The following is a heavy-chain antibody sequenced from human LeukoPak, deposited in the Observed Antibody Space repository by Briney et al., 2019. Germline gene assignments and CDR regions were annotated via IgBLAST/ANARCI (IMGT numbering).Heavy chain of an antibody. CDR2: IHSDGSTT. CDR1: GFSFSPYW. V-gene: IGHV3-74*01. J-gene: IGHJ4*02. Sequence: PGGSLRLSCLASGFSFSPYWMHSVRQAPGKGLVWVSRIHSDGSTTDYAASVEGRFTISRDNAKNTLFLQMNSMRADDTALYYCARDPSSWNGYFDYWGQGSLVTVSS. CDR3: ARDPSSWNGYFDY. D-gene: IGHD1-1*01.